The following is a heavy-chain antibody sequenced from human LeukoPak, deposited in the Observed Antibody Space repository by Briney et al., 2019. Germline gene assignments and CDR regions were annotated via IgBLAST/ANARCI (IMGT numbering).Heavy chain of an antibody. CDR1: GESFSGYY. CDR3: ARGDITTGGAPFDH. CDR2: INHRGST. Sequence: SETLSLTCAVYGESFSGYYWSWIRQPPGKGLEWIGEINHRGSTNYNPSLKSRVTISVDTSKDQFSLKPNSVTAADTAIYYCARGDITTGGAPFDHWGQGSLVTVSS. D-gene: IGHD2-21*01. V-gene: IGHV4-34*01. J-gene: IGHJ4*02.